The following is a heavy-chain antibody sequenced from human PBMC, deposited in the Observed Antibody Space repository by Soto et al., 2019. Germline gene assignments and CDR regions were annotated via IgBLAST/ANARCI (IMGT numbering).Heavy chain of an antibody. V-gene: IGHV3-33*01. Sequence: GGSLRLSCAASGFTFSSYGMHWVRQAPGKGLEWVAVIWYDGSNKYYADSVKGRFTISRDNSKNTLYLQMNSLRAEDTAVYYCARSTVTTVHYYYYGMDVWGQGTTVTVS. CDR1: GFTFSSYG. CDR3: ARSTVTTVHYYYYGMDV. J-gene: IGHJ6*02. CDR2: IWYDGSNK. D-gene: IGHD4-17*01.